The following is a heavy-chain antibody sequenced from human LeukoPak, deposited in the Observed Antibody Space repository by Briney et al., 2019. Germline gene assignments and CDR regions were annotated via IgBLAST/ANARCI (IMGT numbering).Heavy chain of an antibody. D-gene: IGHD3-3*01. CDR2: IYYSGST. V-gene: IGHV4-28*01. CDR1: GSSVSSAYW. J-gene: IGHJ6*02. CDR3: VRNLPVLLSGYPQPGMDV. Sequence: PSDTLSLTCAVSGSSVSSAYWWGWIRQPPGRGLEWIGYIYYSGSTYYNPSLKSRLTMSVDTSKNQFSLKLTSVTAVDAAVYYCVRNLPVLLSGYPQPGMDVWGQGTTVTVSS.